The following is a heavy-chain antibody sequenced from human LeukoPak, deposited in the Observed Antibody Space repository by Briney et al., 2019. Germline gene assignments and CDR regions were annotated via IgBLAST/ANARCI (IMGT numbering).Heavy chain of an antibody. Sequence: ASVKVSCKASGYTFTSYAMHWVRQAPGQRLEWMGWINAGNGNTKYSQEFQGRVTMTRNTSISTAYMELSSLRSEDTAVYYCARGWGSSGWYNYFDYWGQGTLVTVSS. J-gene: IGHJ4*02. CDR3: ARGWGSSGWYNYFDY. CDR2: INAGNGNT. V-gene: IGHV1-3*03. CDR1: GYTFTSYA. D-gene: IGHD6-19*01.